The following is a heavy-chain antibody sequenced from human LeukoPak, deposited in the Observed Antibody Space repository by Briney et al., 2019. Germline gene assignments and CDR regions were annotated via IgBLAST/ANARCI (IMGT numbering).Heavy chain of an antibody. Sequence: PSETLSLTCDVSGGSISRTNWWSWVRHSPGQVLEWIGEISLSGRTNYNPSLKSRVTMSLDESKNQLSLDLASVTAADTAVYYCSRESGAFSPFGYWGQGTLVTVHS. CDR2: ISLSGRT. V-gene: IGHV4-4*02. D-gene: IGHD1-26*01. J-gene: IGHJ4*02. CDR3: SRESGAFSPFGY. CDR1: GGSISRTNW.